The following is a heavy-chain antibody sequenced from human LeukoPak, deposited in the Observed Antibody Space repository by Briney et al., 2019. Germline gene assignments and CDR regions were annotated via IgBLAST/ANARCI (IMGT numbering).Heavy chain of an antibody. Sequence: GGSLRLSCAASGFTFSSYEMNWVRQAPGKGLEWVSYISSSGSTIYYADSVKGRFTISRDNAKNSLYLQMNSLRAEDTAVYYCAKSSSGWYLFDYWGQGTLVTVSS. J-gene: IGHJ4*02. V-gene: IGHV3-48*03. D-gene: IGHD6-19*01. CDR1: GFTFSSYE. CDR3: AKSSSGWYLFDY. CDR2: ISSSGSTI.